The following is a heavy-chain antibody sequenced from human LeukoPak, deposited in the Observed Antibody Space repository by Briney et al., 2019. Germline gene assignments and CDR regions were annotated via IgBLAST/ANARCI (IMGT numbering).Heavy chain of an antibody. Sequence: SETLSLTCTVSGGSISTNYWSWIRQPAGKGLEWIGRIYNSGNTNYSPSLESRVIMSADTSKNQFSLKLSSVTAADTAVYYCARGSFDGSGYYLFDYWGQGTLVTVSS. CDR1: GGSISTNY. V-gene: IGHV4-4*07. CDR3: ARGSFDGSGYYLFDY. CDR2: IYNSGNT. D-gene: IGHD3-22*01. J-gene: IGHJ4*02.